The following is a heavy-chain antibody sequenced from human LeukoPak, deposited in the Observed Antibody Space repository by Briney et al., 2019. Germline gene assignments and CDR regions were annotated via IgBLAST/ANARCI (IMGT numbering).Heavy chain of an antibody. J-gene: IGHJ4*02. CDR1: GDSVSSNNAA. Sequence: SQTLSLTCAISGDSVSSNNAAWNWIRQSPSRGLEWLGRTYYRSRWYNDYAVSVKGRITISPDTSGNQFSLHLNSVTPEDTAVYYCAKLGGNFVDFWGQGTLVTVSS. CDR2: TYYRSRWYN. V-gene: IGHV6-1*01. CDR3: AKLGGNFVDF. D-gene: IGHD1-1*01.